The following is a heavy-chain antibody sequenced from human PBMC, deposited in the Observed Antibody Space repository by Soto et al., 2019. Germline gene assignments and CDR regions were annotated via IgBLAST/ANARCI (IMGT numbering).Heavy chain of an antibody. J-gene: IGHJ4*02. CDR3: ARESTHYYDSSGTFDY. V-gene: IGHV3-30-3*01. CDR1: GFTFSSYA. CDR2: ISYDGSNK. Sequence: QVQLVESGGGVVQPGRSLRLSCAASGFTFSSYAIHWVRQAPGKGLEWVAVISYDGSNKYYADSVKGRFTISRDNSKNTLYLQMNSLRAEDTAVYYCARESTHYYDSSGTFDYWGQGTLVTVSS. D-gene: IGHD3-22*01.